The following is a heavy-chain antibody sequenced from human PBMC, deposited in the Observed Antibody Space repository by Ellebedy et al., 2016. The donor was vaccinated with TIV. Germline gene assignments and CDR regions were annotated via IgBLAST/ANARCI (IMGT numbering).Heavy chain of an antibody. Sequence: PGGSLRLSCAASGFTFSSSSMNWVRQAPGSGLEWVSAIGGSAIRTFYPDSVKGRFTISRDNAKNSVYLQMNSLRAEDTAVYYCARENWYNDYWGQGTLVTVSS. CDR3: ARENWYNDY. D-gene: IGHD1/OR15-1a*01. CDR1: GFTFSSSS. J-gene: IGHJ4*02. V-gene: IGHV3-21*01. CDR2: IGGSAIRT.